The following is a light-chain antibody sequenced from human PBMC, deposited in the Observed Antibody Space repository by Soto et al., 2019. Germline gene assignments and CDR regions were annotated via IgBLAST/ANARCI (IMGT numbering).Light chain of an antibody. CDR3: SSYTSSSSVV. CDR1: NIGSKY. J-gene: IGLJ2*01. V-gene: IGLV3-21*02. CDR2: DDS. Sequence: SYELTQPPSVSVAPGQTARITCGGNNIGSKYVHWYQQMPGQAPVLVVYDDSDRPSGIPERVSGSNSENTASLTISGLQAEDEADYYCSSYTSSSSVVFGGGTKLTVL.